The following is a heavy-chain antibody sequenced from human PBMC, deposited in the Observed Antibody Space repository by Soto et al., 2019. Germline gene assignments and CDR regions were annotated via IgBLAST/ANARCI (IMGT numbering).Heavy chain of an antibody. Sequence: RRLSCAASGFTFSSYGMHWVRQAPGKGLEWVAVIWYDGSNKYYAGSVKGRFTISRDNSKNTLYLQMNSLRAEDTAVYYCARVSTTYELPPADAFDIWGQGTMVTVSS. CDR2: IWYDGSNK. J-gene: IGHJ3*02. D-gene: IGHD2-2*01. CDR3: ARVSTTYELPPADAFDI. CDR1: GFTFSSYG. V-gene: IGHV3-33*01.